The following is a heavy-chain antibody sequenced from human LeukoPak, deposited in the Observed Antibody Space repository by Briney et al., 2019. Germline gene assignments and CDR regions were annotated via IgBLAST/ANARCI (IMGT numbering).Heavy chain of an antibody. CDR3: ARDDGSGSYANFYYYYYYMDV. Sequence: GGSLRLSCTASGFSFSDYNMNWVRQAPGKGLEWVSSISSSTTYMYYADSVKGRFTISRDNAKKSLYLQMSSLRAEDTAVYYCARDDGSGSYANFYYYYYYMDVWGKGTAVTVSS. V-gene: IGHV3-21*01. J-gene: IGHJ6*03. CDR1: GFSFSDYN. D-gene: IGHD3-10*01. CDR2: ISSSTTYM.